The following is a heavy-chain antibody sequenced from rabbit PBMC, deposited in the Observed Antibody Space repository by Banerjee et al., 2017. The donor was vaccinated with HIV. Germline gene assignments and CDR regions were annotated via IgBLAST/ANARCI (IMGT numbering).Heavy chain of an antibody. Sequence: QSLEESGGDLVKPGASLTLTCKASGFTLSNYFMCWVRQAPGKGLEWIACINTSSGNTVYATWARGRFTISKTSSTTVTLQMTSLTAADTATYFCARDLAGVIGWNFNLWGQGTL. J-gene: IGHJ4*01. CDR1: GFTLSNYF. CDR2: INTSSGNT. CDR3: ARDLAGVIGWNFNL. V-gene: IGHV1S40*01. D-gene: IGHD4-1*01.